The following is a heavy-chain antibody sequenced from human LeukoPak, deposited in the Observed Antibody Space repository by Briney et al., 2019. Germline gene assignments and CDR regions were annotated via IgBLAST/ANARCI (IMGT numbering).Heavy chain of an antibody. CDR1: GGSITDQY. CDR3: ARGIAAVAGP. CDR2: VYYSGSIYYSGST. V-gene: IGHV4-59*11. D-gene: IGHD6-25*01. Sequence: PSETLSLTCSVSGGSITDQYWSWIRQPPGKGLEWIGYVYYSGSIYYSGSTNYNPSLKSRVTISVDTSENQFSLRLSSVTAADTAVYFCARGIAAVAGPWGQGVLVTVSS. J-gene: IGHJ5*02.